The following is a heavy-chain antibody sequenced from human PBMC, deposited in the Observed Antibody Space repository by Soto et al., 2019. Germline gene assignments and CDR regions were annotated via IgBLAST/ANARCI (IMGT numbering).Heavy chain of an antibody. Sequence: ASVKVSCKASGYTFSSYYMHWVRQAPGQGLEWMGISYAQKFQGRVTITTDTSTSTVYMELSSLRSEDTAVYYCVRGIRLYCGDAYYYGMDVWGQGTTVTVSS. V-gene: IGHV1-46*03. CDR3: VRGIRLYCGDAYYYGMDV. D-gene: IGHD2-21*01. J-gene: IGHJ6*02. CDR1: GYTFSSYY.